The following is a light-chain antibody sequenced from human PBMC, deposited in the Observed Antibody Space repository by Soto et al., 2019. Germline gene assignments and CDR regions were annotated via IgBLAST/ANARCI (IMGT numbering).Light chain of an antibody. CDR3: QPHNNWPVVT. V-gene: IGKV3-15*01. Sequence: EMVITQSPVTLSGSPGERVTLSCRASRTISRNLAWYQQKPGQAPRLLIYGASTRATGIPDRFSGSGSGTEFTLTINSLQSEDFAMYYCQPHNNWPVVTFGGGTRVEIK. J-gene: IGKJ4*01. CDR2: GAS. CDR1: RTISRN.